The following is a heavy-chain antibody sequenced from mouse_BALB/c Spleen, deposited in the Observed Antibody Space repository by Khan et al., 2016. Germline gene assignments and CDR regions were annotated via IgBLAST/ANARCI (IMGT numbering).Heavy chain of an antibody. J-gene: IGHJ1*01. CDR1: GFNIKDTY. D-gene: IGHD4-1*01. V-gene: IGHV14-3*02. CDR2: IDPANGNT. CDR3: ANWDWYFDV. Sequence: VQLQQSGAELVKPGASVKLSCTASGFNIKDTYMHWVKQRPEQGLEWIGRIDPANGNTKYDPKFQRKATITADTSSNTAYLQPTSLTSEDTAVYYCANWDWYFDVWGAGTTVTVSS.